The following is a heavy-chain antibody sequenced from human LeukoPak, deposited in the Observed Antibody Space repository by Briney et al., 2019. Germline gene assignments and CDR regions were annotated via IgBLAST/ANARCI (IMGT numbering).Heavy chain of an antibody. J-gene: IGHJ4*02. CDR2: INTNTGNP. CDR1: GYTFTSYA. Sequence: GASVKVSCKASGYTFTSYAMNWVRQAPGQGLEWMGWINTNTGNPTYAQGFTGRYVFSLDTSITTAYLQITSLQTEDTAVYYCARGGHDSGGYYRYYLDYWGQGSLVTVSS. CDR3: ARGGHDSGGYYRYYLDY. V-gene: IGHV7-4-1*02. D-gene: IGHD3-22*01.